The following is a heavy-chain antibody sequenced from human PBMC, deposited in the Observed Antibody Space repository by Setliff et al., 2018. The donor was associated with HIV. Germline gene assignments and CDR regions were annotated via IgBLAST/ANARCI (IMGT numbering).Heavy chain of an antibody. V-gene: IGHV3-23*01. Sequence: HPGGSLRLSCAASGFTFSSYAMSWVRQAPGKGLEWVSAITGSGASTYYADSVKGRFTISRDNSKNTLHLQMNSLRAEDTAVYYCAKGSPAPQYFQHWGQGTLVTVSS. CDR2: ITGSGAST. CDR1: GFTFSSYA. CDR3: AKGSPAPQYFQH. D-gene: IGHD2-15*01. J-gene: IGHJ1*01.